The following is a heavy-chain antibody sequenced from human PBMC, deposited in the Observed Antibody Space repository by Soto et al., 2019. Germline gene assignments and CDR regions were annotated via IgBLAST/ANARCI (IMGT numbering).Heavy chain of an antibody. J-gene: IGHJ4*02. Sequence: QVQLVQSGAEVKKPGSSVKVSCKTSGGTFSSYTISWVRQAPGQGLEWMGRIIPILGIANYAQKFQGRVTITADKSTSTAYLELSSLRSEDTAVYYCARGGGGSSPYWGQGTLVTVSS. CDR1: GGTFSSYT. V-gene: IGHV1-69*02. CDR3: ARGGGGSSPY. D-gene: IGHD5-12*01. CDR2: IIPILGIA.